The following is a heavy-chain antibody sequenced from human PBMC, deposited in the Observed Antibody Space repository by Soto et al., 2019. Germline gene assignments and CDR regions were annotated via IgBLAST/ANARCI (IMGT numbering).Heavy chain of an antibody. Sequence: GGSLRLSCAASGFTFSSYGMHWVRQAPGKGLEWVAVIWYDGSNKYYADSVKGRFTISRDNSKNTLYLQMNSLRAEDTAVYYCARSDSSGWYVQYYYYYMDVWGKGTTVTVSS. CDR1: GFTFSSYG. CDR3: ARSDSSGWYVQYYYYYMDV. J-gene: IGHJ6*03. D-gene: IGHD6-19*01. V-gene: IGHV3-33*01. CDR2: IWYDGSNK.